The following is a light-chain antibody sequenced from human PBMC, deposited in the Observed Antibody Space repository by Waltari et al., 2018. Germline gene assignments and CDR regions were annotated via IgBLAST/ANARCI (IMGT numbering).Light chain of an antibody. V-gene: IGKV1-39*01. CDR1: QSINTR. J-gene: IGKJ1*01. CDR3: LQRLSTPRT. Sequence: DIQMTQSPSSLSASVGDRVTITCRASQSINTRLNWYQQKPGKAPKLLIYAASNLQSGVPSRFSGSGSGTDFTLTISNPQPEDSSTYYCLQRLSTPRTFGQGTKVEIK. CDR2: AAS.